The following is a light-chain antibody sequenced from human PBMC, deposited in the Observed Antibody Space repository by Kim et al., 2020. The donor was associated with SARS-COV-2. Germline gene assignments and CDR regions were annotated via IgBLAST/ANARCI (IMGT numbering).Light chain of an antibody. CDR2: LGS. CDR3: MQALQTPFT. CDR1: QSLLDSNGNNY. Sequence: DIVMTQSPLSLPVTPGEPASISCRSSQSLLDSNGNNYLDWYLQKPGQSPQLLIYLGSNRASGVPDRFSGSGSGTDFTLKISRVEADDVGVYYCMQALQTPFTFGPGTKVDIK. V-gene: IGKV2-28*01. J-gene: IGKJ3*01.